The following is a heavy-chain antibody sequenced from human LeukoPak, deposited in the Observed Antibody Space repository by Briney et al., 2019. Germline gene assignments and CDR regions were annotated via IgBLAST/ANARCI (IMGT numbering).Heavy chain of an antibody. J-gene: IGHJ4*02. CDR2: IYYSGST. CDR1: GGSISSYY. V-gene: IGHV4-59*08. D-gene: IGHD3-10*01. CDR3: ARRRGDYCWGELDY. Sequence: PSETLSLTCTVSGGSISSYYWSWIRQPPGKGLEWIGSIYYSGSTNYNPSLKSRVTMSVDTSKNQFSLKLSSVTVADTAVYYCARRRGDYCWGELDYWGQETLVTVSS.